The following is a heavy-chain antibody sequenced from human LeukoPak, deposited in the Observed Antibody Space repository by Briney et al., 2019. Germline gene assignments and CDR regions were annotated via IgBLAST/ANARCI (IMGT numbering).Heavy chain of an antibody. CDR1: GFTFSSYG. D-gene: IGHD3-16*01. CDR2: IWYDGSNK. J-gene: IGHJ4*02. V-gene: IGHV3-33*06. CDR3: AKDLITCGGVNPDY. Sequence: GGSLRLSCAASGFTFSSYGMHWVRQAPGKGLEWVAVIWYDGSNKYYADSVKGRFTISRDNSKNTLYLQMNSLRAEDTAVYYCAKDLITCGGVNPDYWGQGTLVTVSS.